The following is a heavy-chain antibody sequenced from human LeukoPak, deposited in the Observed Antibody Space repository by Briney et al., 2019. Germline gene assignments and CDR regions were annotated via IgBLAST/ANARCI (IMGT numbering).Heavy chain of an antibody. J-gene: IGHJ4*02. CDR3: ARAGYHYDSSGYSPFDY. D-gene: IGHD3-22*01. V-gene: IGHV4-59*01. CDR1: GGSISSFY. Sequence: SETLSLTCTVSGGSISSFYWSWIRQPPGKGLEWIGYISYSGNTNYNPSLESRVTISLDIFKNQFSLKLTSVTAADTAVYYWARAGYHYDSSGYSPFDYWGQGTLVTVSS. CDR2: ISYSGNT.